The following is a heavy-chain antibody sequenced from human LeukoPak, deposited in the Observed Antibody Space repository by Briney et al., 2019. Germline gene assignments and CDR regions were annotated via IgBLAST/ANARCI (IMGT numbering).Heavy chain of an antibody. CDR3: ARGHPEVLRYFDWLSNYYYYYMDV. D-gene: IGHD3-9*01. Sequence: GGSLRLSCAASGFTFSSYGMHWVRQAPGKGLEWVAFIRYDGSNKYYADSVKGRFTISRDNSKNTLYLQMNSLRSEDTAVYYCARGHPEVLRYFDWLSNYYYYYMDVWGKGTTVTVSS. J-gene: IGHJ6*03. V-gene: IGHV3-30*02. CDR1: GFTFSSYG. CDR2: IRYDGSNK.